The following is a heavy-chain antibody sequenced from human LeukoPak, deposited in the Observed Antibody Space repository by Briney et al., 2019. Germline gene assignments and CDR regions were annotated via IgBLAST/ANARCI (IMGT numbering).Heavy chain of an antibody. CDR2: INPNSGGT. D-gene: IGHD2/OR15-2a*01. CDR3: AREVNLVFLSNWFDP. V-gene: IGHV1-2*02. J-gene: IGHJ5*02. CDR1: GYTFTGYY. Sequence: ASVKVSCKASGYTFTGYYMHWVRQAPGQGLEWMGWINPNSGGTNYAQKFQGRVTMTRDTSISTAYMELSRLRSDDTAVYYCAREVNLVFLSNWFDPWGQGTLVTVSS.